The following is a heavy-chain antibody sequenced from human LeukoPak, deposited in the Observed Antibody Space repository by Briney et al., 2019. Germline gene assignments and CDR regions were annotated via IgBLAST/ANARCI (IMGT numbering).Heavy chain of an antibody. J-gene: IGHJ3*02. CDR3: ARRGWGSGSYYSI. CDR2: INHSGST. V-gene: IGHV4-39*07. D-gene: IGHD3-10*01. Sequence: SETLSLTCTVSGGSISSSSYYWGWIRQPPGKGLEWIGEINHSGSTNYNPSLKSRVTISVDTSKNQFSLKLSSVTAADTAVYYCARRGWGSGSYYSIWGQGTMVSVSS. CDR1: GGSISSSSYY.